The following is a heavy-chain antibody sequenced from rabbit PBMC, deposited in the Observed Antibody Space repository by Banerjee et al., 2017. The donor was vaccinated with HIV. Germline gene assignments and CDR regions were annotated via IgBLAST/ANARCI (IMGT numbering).Heavy chain of an antibody. CDR2: IYAGNSGNT. CDR3: VGGYGTSGHWGDL. D-gene: IGHD1-1*01. CDR1: GFSFSNNYY. J-gene: IGHJ4*01. Sequence: QSLEESGGDLVKPGASLTVTCTASGFSFSNNYYSCWVRQAPGKGLEWIGCIYAGNSGNTYYASWAKGRFTISKASSTTVTLQMTSLTAADTAAYFCVGGYGTSGHWGDLWGPGTLVTVS. V-gene: IGHV1S40*01.